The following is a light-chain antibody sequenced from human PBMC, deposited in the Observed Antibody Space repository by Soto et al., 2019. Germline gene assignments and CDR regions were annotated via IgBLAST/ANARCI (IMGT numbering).Light chain of an antibody. J-gene: IGKJ3*01. V-gene: IGKV4-1*01. Sequence: DIVMTQSPDSLAVSLGERATINCKSSQSVLHSSNNRNYLAWYQQKPGQPPKLLIYWTSTRESGVPDRFSGSGSGTDFTLTISSPQAEDVAVYYCHQYYSFPLPFGPGTKVDIK. CDR1: QSVLHSSNNRNY. CDR2: WTS. CDR3: HQYYSFPLP.